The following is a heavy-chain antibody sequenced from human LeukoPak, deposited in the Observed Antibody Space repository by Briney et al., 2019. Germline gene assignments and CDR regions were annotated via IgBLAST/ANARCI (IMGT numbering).Heavy chain of an antibody. D-gene: IGHD6-13*01. CDR2: IHHSGST. V-gene: IGHV4-38-2*02. Sequence: PSETLSLTCTVSGYSISSGYYWGWIRQPPGQGLEWIGSIHHSGSTYYNPSLKSRVTMSFDTSKNQFSLKLASVTAADTAVYYCATDIAAAGTFDYWGQGTLVTVSS. J-gene: IGHJ4*02. CDR1: GYSISSGYY. CDR3: ATDIAAAGTFDY.